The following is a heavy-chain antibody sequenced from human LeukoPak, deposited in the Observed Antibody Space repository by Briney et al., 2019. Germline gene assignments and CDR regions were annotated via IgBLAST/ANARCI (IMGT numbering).Heavy chain of an antibody. V-gene: IGHV3-48*04. CDR3: ARDHMGYDY. D-gene: IGHD1-26*01. J-gene: IGHJ4*02. CDR1: GFTFSRYS. CDR2: ISSGGSTT. Sequence: PGGSLRLSCAASGFTFSRYSMNWVRQAPGKGLEWVSYISSGGSTTYYAGSVKGRFTVSRDNAKNSLYLQMNSLRAEDTAVYYCARDHMGYDYWGQGTLVTVSS.